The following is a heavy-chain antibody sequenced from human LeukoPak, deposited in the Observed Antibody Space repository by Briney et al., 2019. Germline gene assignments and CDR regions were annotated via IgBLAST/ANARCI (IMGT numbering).Heavy chain of an antibody. J-gene: IGHJ6*03. D-gene: IGHD3-22*01. CDR1: GGSISSYY. Sequence: PSETLSLTCTVSGGSISSYYWSWIRQPPGKGLEWIGHIYYSGSTNYNPSLKSRVTISVDTSKNQFSLKLSSVTAADTAVYYCATLGYYDSSGYSDYYYYYMDVWGKGTTVTVSS. CDR3: ATLGYYDSSGYSDYYYYYMDV. V-gene: IGHV4-59*01. CDR2: IYYSGST.